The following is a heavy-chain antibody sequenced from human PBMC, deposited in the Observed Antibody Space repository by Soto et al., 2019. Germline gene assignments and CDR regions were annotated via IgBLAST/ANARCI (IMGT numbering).Heavy chain of an antibody. Sequence: GGSLRLSCAASGFTFDDYAMHWVRQAPGKGLEWVSGISWNSGSIGYADSVKGRFTISRDNAKNSLYLQMNSLRAEDTALYYCAKERSRALSGSYDYWGQGTLVTVSS. CDR2: ISWNSGSI. CDR1: GFTFDDYA. J-gene: IGHJ4*02. CDR3: AKERSRALSGSYDY. V-gene: IGHV3-9*01. D-gene: IGHD1-26*01.